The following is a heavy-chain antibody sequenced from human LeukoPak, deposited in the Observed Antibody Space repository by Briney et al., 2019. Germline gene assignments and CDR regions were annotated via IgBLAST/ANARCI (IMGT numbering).Heavy chain of an antibody. CDR2: INPNSGGT. CDR1: GYTFTGYY. Sequence: ASVKVSCKASGYTFTGYYMHWVRQAPGQGLEWMGWINPNSGGTNYAQKFQGRVTMTRDTSISTAYMELSRLRSDDTAVYYCARDAIAAAYYGMDVWGQGTTVTVSS. CDR3: ARDAIAAAYYGMDV. V-gene: IGHV1-2*02. D-gene: IGHD6-13*01. J-gene: IGHJ6*02.